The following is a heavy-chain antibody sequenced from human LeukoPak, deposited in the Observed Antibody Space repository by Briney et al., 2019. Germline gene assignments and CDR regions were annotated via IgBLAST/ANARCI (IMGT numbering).Heavy chain of an antibody. D-gene: IGHD3-3*02. CDR2: ITPKSGDT. V-gene: IGHV1-2*02. J-gene: IGHJ4*02. CDR1: GYTFSDFY. CDR3: ARVRLADERAWAY. Sequence: ASVKVSCKASGYTFSDFYIHGVRQAPGQGLEYVGWITPKSGDTYSPQRFQGRVTMTRDASISTAYMELSSLRSDDTAVYFCARVRLADERAWAYWGQGTLVTVSS.